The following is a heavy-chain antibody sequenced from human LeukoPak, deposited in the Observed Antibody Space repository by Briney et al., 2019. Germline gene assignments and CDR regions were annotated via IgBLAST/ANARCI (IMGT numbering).Heavy chain of an antibody. CDR1: GGSFSSGSYY. CDR2: IYYSGST. Sequence: SETLSLTCTVSGGSFSSGSYYWSWIRQPPGKGLEWIGYIYYSGSTNYNPSLKSRVTISVDTSKNQFSLKLSSVTAADTAVYYCASKPRDIVVVPAAMMDYYYGMDVWGKGTTATVSS. J-gene: IGHJ6*04. V-gene: IGHV4-61*01. CDR3: ASKPRDIVVVPAAMMDYYYGMDV. D-gene: IGHD2-2*01.